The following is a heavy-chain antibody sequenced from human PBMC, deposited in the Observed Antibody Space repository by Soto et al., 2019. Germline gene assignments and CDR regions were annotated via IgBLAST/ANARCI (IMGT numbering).Heavy chain of an antibody. V-gene: IGHV3-13*01. J-gene: IGHJ4*02. CDR3: ARGDAESDFDY. Sequence: PGGSLRLSCAASGFTFSSYDMHWVRQATGKGLEWVSAIGTAGDTYYPGSVKGRFTISRENAKNSLYLQMNSLRAGDTAVYYCARGDAESDFDYWGKGTLVTVSS. CDR1: GFTFSSYD. CDR2: IGTAGDT.